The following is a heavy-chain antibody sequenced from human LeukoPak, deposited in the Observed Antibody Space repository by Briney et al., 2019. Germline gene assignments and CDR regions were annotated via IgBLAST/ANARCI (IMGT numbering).Heavy chain of an antibody. D-gene: IGHD6-13*01. J-gene: IGHJ5*02. Sequence: AASVKVSCKASGYTFASYGITWVRQAPGQGLEWMGWSSGYNGNTKYAQRFQGRVTMTTDTSTSTAYIELRSLRSDERAVYYCARDRVFEAGDRSWLFWFAPWGQGTLVTVSS. V-gene: IGHV1-18*04. CDR2: SSGYNGNT. CDR1: GYTFASYG. CDR3: ARDRVFEAGDRSWLFWFAP.